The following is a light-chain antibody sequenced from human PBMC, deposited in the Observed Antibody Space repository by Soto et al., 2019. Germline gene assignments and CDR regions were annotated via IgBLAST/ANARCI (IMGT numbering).Light chain of an antibody. V-gene: IGKV1-5*01. J-gene: IGKJ4*01. Sequence: DIQMTQSPSTLSASVADRVTIACRASQAISGYLAWYQRKPGKAPKLLIYDAANLQTGVSSRVSGRGSGTKFTLTINFLHPDDFATYYCHQYISYPLTFAGGTKVDIK. CDR3: HQYISYPLT. CDR2: DAA. CDR1: QAISGY.